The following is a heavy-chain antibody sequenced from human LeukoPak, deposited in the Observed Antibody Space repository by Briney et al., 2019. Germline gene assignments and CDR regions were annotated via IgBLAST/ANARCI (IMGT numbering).Heavy chain of an antibody. CDR1: GYTFTSYI. D-gene: IGHD6-13*01. CDR2: INTYNGNT. CDR3: ARDRHIAAAVYYYYMDV. J-gene: IGHJ6*03. Sequence: GASGKVSCKASGYTFTSYIISWVRQAPGQGLEWMGWINTYNGNTDYAQRVPGRGAMTTDTSTTTAYMELRSLRSDDTAGYYCARDRHIAAAVYYYYMDVWGKGTPVTVSS. V-gene: IGHV1-18*01.